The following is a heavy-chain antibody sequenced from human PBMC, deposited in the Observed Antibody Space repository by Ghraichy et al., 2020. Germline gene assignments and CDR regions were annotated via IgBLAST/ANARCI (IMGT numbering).Heavy chain of an antibody. CDR3: ATVGGEFEY. Sequence: SETLSLTCTVSGGSISSDGYYWSWFRHHPGKGLEWIGYTYYTGTTYYNPSLKSRVSISVDKSKNQFSLKLTSVTAADTAVFYCATVGGEFEYWGQGTLVT. D-gene: IGHD3-16*01. CDR2: TYYTGTT. V-gene: IGHV4-31*03. J-gene: IGHJ4*02. CDR1: GGSISSDGYY.